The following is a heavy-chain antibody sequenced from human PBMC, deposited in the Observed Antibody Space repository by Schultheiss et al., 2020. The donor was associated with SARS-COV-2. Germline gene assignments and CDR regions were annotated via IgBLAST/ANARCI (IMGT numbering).Heavy chain of an antibody. Sequence: GSLRLSCAASGFTFSSYSMNWVRQAPGKGLEWVSRINSDGSTTTYADSVKGRFTISRDNAKSTLYLQMNSLKAEDTAVYYCVRAGGSSNWGQGTLVTVSS. CDR1: GFTFSSYS. V-gene: IGHV3-74*01. CDR3: VRAGGSSN. CDR2: INSDGSTT. J-gene: IGHJ4*02. D-gene: IGHD3-10*01.